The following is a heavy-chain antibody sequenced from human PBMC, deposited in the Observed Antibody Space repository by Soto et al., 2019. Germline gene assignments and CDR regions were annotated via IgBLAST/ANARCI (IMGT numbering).Heavy chain of an antibody. CDR1: GFTFSNAW. D-gene: IGHD5-18*01. V-gene: IGHV3-15*01. CDR3: TTAGYSYGYIYYYYYYMDA. Sequence: EVQLVESGGGLVKPGGSLRLSCAASGFTFSNAWMSWVRQAPGKGLEWVGRIKSKTDGGTTDYAAPVKGRFTISRDDSKKTLYLQMYSLRTEGTAVDYCTTAGYSYGYIYYYYYYMDAWGKGTTVTVSS. CDR2: IKSKTDGGTT. J-gene: IGHJ6*03.